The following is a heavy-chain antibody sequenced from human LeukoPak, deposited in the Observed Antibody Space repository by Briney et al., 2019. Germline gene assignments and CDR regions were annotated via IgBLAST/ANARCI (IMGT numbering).Heavy chain of an antibody. CDR3: AREIIGGASFLDY. CDR1: GFTFSSYS. CDR2: ISSSSSYI. Sequence: GGSLRLSCAASGFTFSSYSMNWVRQAPGKGLEWVSSISSSSSYIYYADTVKGRFTISRDNAKNSLYLQMNSLRAEDTAVYYCAREIIGGASFLDYWGQGTLVTVSS. D-gene: IGHD1-26*01. V-gene: IGHV3-21*01. J-gene: IGHJ4*02.